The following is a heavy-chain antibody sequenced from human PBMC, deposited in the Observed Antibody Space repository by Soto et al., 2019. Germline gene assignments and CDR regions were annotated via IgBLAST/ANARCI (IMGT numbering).Heavy chain of an antibody. CDR1: GFTFSSYA. D-gene: IGHD3-16*02. CDR3: AKDYDYIWGSYRYRYAFDI. J-gene: IGHJ3*02. Sequence: PGGSLRLSCAASGFTFSSYAMSWVRQAPGKGLEWVSAISGSGGSTYYADSVKGRFTISRDNSKNTLYLQMNSLRAEDTAVYYCAKDYDYIWGSYRYRYAFDIWGQGTMVTVSS. V-gene: IGHV3-23*01. CDR2: ISGSGGST.